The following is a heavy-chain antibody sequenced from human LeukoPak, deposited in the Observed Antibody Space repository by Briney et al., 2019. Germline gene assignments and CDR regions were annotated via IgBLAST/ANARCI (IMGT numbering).Heavy chain of an antibody. V-gene: IGHV1-2*06. CDR2: INPSSGDA. Sequence: ASVKVSCEASGYTLTDHYMHWVRQAPGQGLEWMGRINPSSGDANYAQRFQGRVFMTRDTSISTVYMELSSLRSDDTAVYYCARGAAVGQTRDYWGQGTLVTVSS. CDR1: GYTLTDHY. CDR3: ARGAAVGQTRDY. J-gene: IGHJ4*02. D-gene: IGHD6-13*01.